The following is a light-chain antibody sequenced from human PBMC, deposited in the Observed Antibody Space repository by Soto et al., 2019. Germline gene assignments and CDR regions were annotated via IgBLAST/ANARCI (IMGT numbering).Light chain of an antibody. CDR2: DAS. CDR1: QDIRFY. J-gene: IGKJ5*01. CDR3: QHYNSFPIT. V-gene: IGKV1-33*01. Sequence: DIQMTQSPSSLSASLVDIVTITCQASQDIRFYLNWFHQKTGQAPKLLIYDASQLETGVPSRFSGSGSGTDFTFTINSLQPEDIGTYYCQHYNSFPITFAHGTRL.